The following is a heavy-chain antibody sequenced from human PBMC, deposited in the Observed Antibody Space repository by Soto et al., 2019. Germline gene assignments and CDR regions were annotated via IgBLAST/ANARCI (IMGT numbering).Heavy chain of an antibody. CDR3: ASDGYSTNFAY. J-gene: IGHJ4*02. CDR2: ISAYNGNT. CDR1: GYTFTSYG. Sequence: QVQLVQSGAEVKKPGASVKVSCKASGYTFTSYGISWVRQAPGQGLEWMVWISAYNGNTNYAPKLQGRVTMTTDTSTITAYMALRSLRSEATAVYYCASDGYSTNFAYWGQGTLVTVYS. V-gene: IGHV1-18*01. D-gene: IGHD6-13*01.